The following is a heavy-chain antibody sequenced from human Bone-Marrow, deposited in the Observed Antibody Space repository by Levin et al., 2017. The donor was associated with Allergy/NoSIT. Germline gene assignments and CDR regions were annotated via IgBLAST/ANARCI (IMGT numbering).Heavy chain of an antibody. CDR3: AKLYCSSSSCSQYYFYMDV. CDR2: SGSGGSA. V-gene: IGHV3-23*01. CDR1: GLTFSNYA. Sequence: GGSLRLSCAASGLTFSNYAMSWVRQAPGKGLEWVSASGSGGSAHYADSVKGRFTISRDNSKNTLCLEMNSLRAEDTAVYYCAKLYCSSSSCSQYYFYMDVWGKGTTVTVSS. D-gene: IGHD2-2*01. J-gene: IGHJ6*03.